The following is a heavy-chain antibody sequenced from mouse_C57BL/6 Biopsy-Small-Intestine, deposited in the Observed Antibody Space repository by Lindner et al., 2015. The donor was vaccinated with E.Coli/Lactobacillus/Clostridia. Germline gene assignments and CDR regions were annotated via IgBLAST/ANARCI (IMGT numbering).Heavy chain of an antibody. J-gene: IGHJ4*01. CDR3: ARGSLYAMDY. D-gene: IGHD1-1*01. Sequence: VQLQESGPELVRPGASVKISCKATGYTFTGYWIEWVKQRPGKGLEWIGQIYPGDGDTNYNGKFKGKATLTADKSSSTAYMQLSSLTSEDSAVYFCARGSLYAMDYWGQGTSVTVSS. CDR2: IYPGDGDT. CDR1: GYTFTGYW. V-gene: IGHV1-80*01.